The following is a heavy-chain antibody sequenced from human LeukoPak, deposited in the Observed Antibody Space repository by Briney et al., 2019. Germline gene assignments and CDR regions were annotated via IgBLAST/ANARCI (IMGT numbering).Heavy chain of an antibody. D-gene: IGHD3-3*01. Sequence: VRSLRLSCVASGFTFSDYGMHWVRQAPGKGLEWVAATSYDGSDEYYVDSVKGRFTISRDNSKNTLYLEMKSLSSEDTAIYYCARTYTVFGAMDVWGKGTTVTVSA. CDR1: GFTFSDYG. V-gene: IGHV3-30*03. CDR3: ARTYTVFGAMDV. J-gene: IGHJ6*04. CDR2: TSYDGSDE.